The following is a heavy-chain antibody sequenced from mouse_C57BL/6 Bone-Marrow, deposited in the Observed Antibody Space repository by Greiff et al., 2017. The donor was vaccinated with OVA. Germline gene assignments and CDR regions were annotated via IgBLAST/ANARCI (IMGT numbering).Heavy chain of an antibody. CDR1: GYAFTNYL. V-gene: IGHV1-54*02. D-gene: IGHD2-12*01. CDR2: INPGSGST. J-gene: IGHJ4*01. Sequence: QVQLQQSGAELVRPGTSVKVSCKASGYAFTNYLIEWVKQRPGQGLEWIGVINPGSGSTNYNEKFKGKATFTADTSSNTAYMQLSSLTTEDSAIYYCARHYREYAMDYWGQGTSVTVSS. CDR3: ARHYREYAMDY.